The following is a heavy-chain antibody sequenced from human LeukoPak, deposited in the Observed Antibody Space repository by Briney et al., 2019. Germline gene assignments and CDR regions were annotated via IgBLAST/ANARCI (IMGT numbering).Heavy chain of an antibody. J-gene: IGHJ5*02. V-gene: IGHV4-39*01. CDR2: IYYSGST. CDR1: GGSISSSSYY. Sequence: PSETLSLTCTVSGGSISSSSYYWGWIRQPPGKGLESIGCIYYSGSTYYNPSLKSRVTISVDMSKSQFSLQLTSVTAADTAVYYCARSVGGALRTNWFDPWGQGTLVTVSS. CDR3: ARSVGGALRTNWFDP. D-gene: IGHD3-16*01.